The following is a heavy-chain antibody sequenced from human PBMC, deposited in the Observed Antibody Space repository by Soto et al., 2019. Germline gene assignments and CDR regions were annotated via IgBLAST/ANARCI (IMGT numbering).Heavy chain of an antibody. CDR2: INHSGST. CDR3: ARNRWLSLYYFDY. D-gene: IGHD5-12*01. CDR1: GGSFSGYY. Sequence: SSETLSLTCAVYGGSFSGYYWGWIRQPPGKGLEWIGEINHSGSTNYNPSLKSRVTISVDTSKNQFSLKLSSVTAADTAVYYCARNRWLSLYYFDYWGQGTLVTVSS. V-gene: IGHV4-34*01. J-gene: IGHJ4*02.